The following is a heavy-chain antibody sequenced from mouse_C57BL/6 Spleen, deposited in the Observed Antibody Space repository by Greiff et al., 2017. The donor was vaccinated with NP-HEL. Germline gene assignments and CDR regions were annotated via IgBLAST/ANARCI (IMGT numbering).Heavy chain of an antibody. Sequence: VQLQQSGAELARPGASVKLSCKASGYTFTSYGISWVKQRTGQGLEWIGEIYPRSGNTYYNEKFKGKATLTADKSSSTAYMELRSLTSEDSAVYFCARQRRVDYWGQGTSVTVSS. CDR2: IYPRSGNT. CDR1: GYTFTSYG. V-gene: IGHV1-81*01. J-gene: IGHJ4*01. CDR3: ARQRRVDY.